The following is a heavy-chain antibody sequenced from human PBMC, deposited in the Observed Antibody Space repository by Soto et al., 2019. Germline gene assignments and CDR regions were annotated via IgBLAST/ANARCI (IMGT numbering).Heavy chain of an antibody. Sequence: SETLSLTCTVSGGSISSSSYYWGWIRQPPGKGLEWIGSIYYSGNTYYNPSLKSRFTISVDTAKNQFSLKVSSVTAADTAVYYCARQWRVGATTGGAFDIWGQGTMVTVSS. J-gene: IGHJ3*02. CDR3: ARQWRVGATTGGAFDI. V-gene: IGHV4-39*01. D-gene: IGHD1-26*01. CDR1: GGSISSSSYY. CDR2: IYYSGNT.